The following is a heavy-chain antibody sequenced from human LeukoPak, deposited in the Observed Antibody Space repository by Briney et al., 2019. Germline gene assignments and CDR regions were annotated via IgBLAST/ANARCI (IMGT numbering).Heavy chain of an antibody. D-gene: IGHD3-22*01. CDR2: IYHSGST. V-gene: IGHV4-38-2*02. CDR1: GYSISSGYY. Sequence: KPSETLSLTCTVSGYSISSGYYWGWIRQPPGKGLEWIGSIYHSGSTYYNPSLKSRVTISVDTSKNQFSLKLSSVTAADTAVYYCARAPLVMLYDSSGYYYFDYWGQGTLVTVSS. J-gene: IGHJ4*02. CDR3: ARAPLVMLYDSSGYYYFDY.